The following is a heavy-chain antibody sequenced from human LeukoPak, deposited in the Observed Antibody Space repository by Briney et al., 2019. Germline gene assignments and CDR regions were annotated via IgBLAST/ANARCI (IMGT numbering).Heavy chain of an antibody. CDR1: GGSISSYY. CDR3: ARDRTPYSSSWYDYYMDV. J-gene: IGHJ6*03. D-gene: IGHD6-13*01. Sequence: SETLSLTCTVSGGSISSYYWSWIRQPAGKGLEWIGRIYTSGSTNYNPSLKSRVTMSVDTSKNQFSLKLSSVTAADTAVYYCARDRTPYSSSWYDYYMDVWGKGTTVTVSS. V-gene: IGHV4-4*07. CDR2: IYTSGST.